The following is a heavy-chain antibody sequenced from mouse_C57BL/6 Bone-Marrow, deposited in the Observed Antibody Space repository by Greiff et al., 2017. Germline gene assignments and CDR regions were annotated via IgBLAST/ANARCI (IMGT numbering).Heavy chain of an antibody. Sequence: QVQLQQSGPELVKPGASVKISCKASGYAFSSSWMNWVKQRPGKGLEWIGRIYPGDGDTNYNGKFKGKATLTADKSSSTAYMQLSSLTSEDSAVYFCARGGGGYYFDYWGQGTTLTVSS. J-gene: IGHJ2*01. CDR3: ARGGGGYYFDY. CDR2: IYPGDGDT. CDR1: GYAFSSSW. V-gene: IGHV1-82*01.